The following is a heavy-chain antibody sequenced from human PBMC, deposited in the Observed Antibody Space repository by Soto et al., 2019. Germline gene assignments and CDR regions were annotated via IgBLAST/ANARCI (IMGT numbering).Heavy chain of an antibody. V-gene: IGHV3-11*03. CDR2: ISSSSSYT. D-gene: IGHD3-3*01. CDR1: GFTFSDSY. CDR3: AGISSSYFDY. Sequence: GGSVRLSCVASGFTFSDSYMTWIRQAPGKGLEWISYISSSSSYTNYADSVKGRFTISRDNAKNSLYLQMNSLRAEDTAVYYCAGISSSYFDYWGQGTLVTVSS. J-gene: IGHJ4*02.